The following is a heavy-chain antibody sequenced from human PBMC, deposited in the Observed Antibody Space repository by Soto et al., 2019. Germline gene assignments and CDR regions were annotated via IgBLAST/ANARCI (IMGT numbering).Heavy chain of an antibody. J-gene: IGHJ3*02. D-gene: IGHD3-22*01. V-gene: IGHV1-2*04. CDR2: VYPNSGVT. CDR3: ARDTRRRYYYDPRSQQAAIDI. Sequence: ASVKVSCKASGYTFTYYYIHWVRQAPGQGLEWMAWVYPNSGVTNYAQKFQGWVTMTRDTSINTAYMELSRLKSDDTAMYYCARDTRRRYYYDPRSQQAAIDICGAGTRVTVSS. CDR1: GYTFTYYY.